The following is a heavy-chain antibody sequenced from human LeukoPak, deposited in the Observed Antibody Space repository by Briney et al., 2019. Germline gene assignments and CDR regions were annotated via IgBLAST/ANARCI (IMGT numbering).Heavy chain of an antibody. V-gene: IGHV1-46*01. D-gene: IGHD6-19*01. Sequence: ASVKVSCKASGYTFTSYYMHWVRQAPGQGLEWMGIINPSGGSTSYAQKFQGRVTMTRDTSTSTVYMELSSLRSEDTAVYYCARDRIAVAGKTSTRGTPFDYWGQGTLVTVSS. CDR1: GYTFTSYY. CDR2: INPSGGST. CDR3: ARDRIAVAGKTSTRGTPFDY. J-gene: IGHJ4*02.